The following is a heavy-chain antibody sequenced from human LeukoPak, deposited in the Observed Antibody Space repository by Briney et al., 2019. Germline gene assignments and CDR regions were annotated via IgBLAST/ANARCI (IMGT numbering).Heavy chain of an antibody. CDR2: IWYDGSNK. Sequence: PGRSLRLSCAASGFTFSSYAMHWVRQAPGKGLEWVAVIWYDGSNKYYADSVKGRFTISRDNANNSLYLQINSLRAEDTAVYYCARDQFGDYGMDVWGQGTTVTVSS. D-gene: IGHD3-10*01. CDR1: GFTFSSYA. CDR3: ARDQFGDYGMDV. J-gene: IGHJ6*02. V-gene: IGHV3-33*01.